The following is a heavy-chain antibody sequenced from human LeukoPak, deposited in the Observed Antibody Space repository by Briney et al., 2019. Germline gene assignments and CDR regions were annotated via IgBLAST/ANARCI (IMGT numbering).Heavy chain of an antibody. CDR1: GFTFSTHW. CDR3: AMERYYADYVPHFDY. D-gene: IGHD3-10*02. Sequence: SGGSLRLSCAASGFTFSTHWMSWVRQAPGKGLEWVANIKEDGSDQYYVDSVKGRFTFSRYNARNSLFLQMNSLRDEDTAVYFCAMERYYADYVPHFDYWGQGTLVTVSS. J-gene: IGHJ4*02. V-gene: IGHV3-7*04. CDR2: IKEDGSDQ.